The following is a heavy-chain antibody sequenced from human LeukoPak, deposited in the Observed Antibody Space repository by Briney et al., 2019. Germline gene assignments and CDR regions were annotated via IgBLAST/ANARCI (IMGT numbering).Heavy chain of an antibody. D-gene: IGHD3-22*01. CDR2: MNPNSGNT. CDR3: ARGRWGSGYYYEPNAFDI. V-gene: IGHV1-8*01. J-gene: IGHJ3*02. CDR1: GYTFTSYD. Sequence: ASVKVYCKASGYTFTSYDINWVRQATGQGLEWMGWMNPNSGNTGYAQKFQGRVTMTRNTSISTAYMELSSLRSEDTAVYYCARGRWGSGYYYEPNAFDIWGQGTMVTVSS.